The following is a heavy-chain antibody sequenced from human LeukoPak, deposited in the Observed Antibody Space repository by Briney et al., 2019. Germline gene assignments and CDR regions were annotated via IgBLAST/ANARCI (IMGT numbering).Heavy chain of an antibody. CDR1: GYTLTELS. CDR3: ATFGGNSVGRVFWFDP. V-gene: IGHV1-24*01. D-gene: IGHD4-23*01. Sequence: GASVKVSCKVSGYTLTELSMHWVRQAPGKGLEWMGGFDPEGGETIYAQKFQGRVTMTEDTSTDTAYMELSSLRSEDTAVYYCATFGGNSVGRVFWFDPWGQGTLVTVSS. J-gene: IGHJ5*02. CDR2: FDPEGGET.